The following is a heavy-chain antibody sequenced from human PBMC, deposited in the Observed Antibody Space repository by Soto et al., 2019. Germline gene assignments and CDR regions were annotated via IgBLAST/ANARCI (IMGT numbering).Heavy chain of an antibody. D-gene: IGHD4-17*01. CDR3: TAAYGYYASDY. CDR1: GVTFTHAW. CDR2: ITSTTDGGTP. Sequence: EVQLVESGGGLVKPGGSLRLSCAASGVTFTHAWMNWVRQAPGKGLEWVGRITSTTDGGTPDYAAPVKGSFTISSDDSESTLYLQMNSLKTEDTAVYYCTAAYGYYASDYWGQVTLVTVSS. J-gene: IGHJ4*02. V-gene: IGHV3-15*01.